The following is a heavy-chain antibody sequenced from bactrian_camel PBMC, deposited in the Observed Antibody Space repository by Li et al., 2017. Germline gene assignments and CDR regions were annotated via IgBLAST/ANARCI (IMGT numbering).Heavy chain of an antibody. Sequence: VQLVESGGGLVQPGGSLSVSCAASGFTFASYWMFWVRQPPGKGLERVSSINEGGDTTNYADSVRGRITISRDNAKNTVYLQMNSLKPEDTAVYYCVRDLGPDGTIFGYWGQGTQVTVS. V-gene: IGHV3S1*01. CDR2: INEGGDTT. D-gene: IGHD5*01. J-gene: IGHJ6*01. CDR1: GFTFASYW. CDR3: VRDLGPDGTIFGY.